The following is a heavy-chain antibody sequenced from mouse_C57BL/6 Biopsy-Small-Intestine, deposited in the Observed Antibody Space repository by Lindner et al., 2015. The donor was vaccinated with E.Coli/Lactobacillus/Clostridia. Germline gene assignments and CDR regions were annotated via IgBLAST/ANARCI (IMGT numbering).Heavy chain of an antibody. CDR3: ARAYYDYFDY. V-gene: IGHV1-54*01. J-gene: IGHJ2*01. CDR1: GYAFTNYL. D-gene: IGHD2-4*01. CDR2: INPGSGGT. Sequence: VQLQESGAELVRPGTSVKVSCKASGYAFTNYLIEWVKQRPGQGLEWIGVINPGSGGTNYNEKFKGKATLTADKSSSTAYMQFSSLTSEDSAIYYCARAYYDYFDYWGQGTTLTVSS.